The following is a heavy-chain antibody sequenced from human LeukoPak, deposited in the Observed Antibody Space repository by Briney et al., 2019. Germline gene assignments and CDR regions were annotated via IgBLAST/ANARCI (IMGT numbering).Heavy chain of an antibody. CDR3: ARGYYGLNYFDY. D-gene: IGHD3-16*01. J-gene: IGHJ4*02. CDR2: IYSGGDT. Sequence: GGSLRLSCAASGFTVISNYMSWVRLAPGKGLEWVSAIYSGGDTYYADSVKGRFTISRDNSKNTLYLQMNSLRAEDTAMYYCARGYYGLNYFDYWGQGTLVTVSS. V-gene: IGHV3-53*01. CDR1: GFTVISNY.